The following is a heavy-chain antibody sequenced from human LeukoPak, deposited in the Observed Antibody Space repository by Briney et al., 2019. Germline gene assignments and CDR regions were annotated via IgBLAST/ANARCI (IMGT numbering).Heavy chain of an antibody. D-gene: IGHD4-17*01. CDR2: NSTSSSYI. V-gene: IGHV3-21*01. Sequence: PGGSLRLSCAASGITFSSYSMNWVPQAPGRGREWVTSNSTSSSYIYYADSVKGRFTISRDNAKNSLYLQMNSLRAEDTAVYYCARRYGDYVGSFEYWGQGTQVTVSS. CDR3: ARRYGDYVGSFEY. CDR1: GITFSSYS. J-gene: IGHJ4*02.